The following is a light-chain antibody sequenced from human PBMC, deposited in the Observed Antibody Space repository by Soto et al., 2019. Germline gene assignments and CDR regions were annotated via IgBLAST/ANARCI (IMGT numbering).Light chain of an antibody. CDR2: AAS. CDR1: QGIRND. J-gene: IGKJ1*01. Sequence: AVQMTQSPSSLSASAGDRVTITCRASQGIRNDLGWYQQKQGKAPTLLIYAASTLQSGVPPRFSSSGSSTDFTLIISSLQHEDFATYYCQQDYNYPWTFGQGTKMEIK. CDR3: QQDYNYPWT. V-gene: IGKV1-6*01.